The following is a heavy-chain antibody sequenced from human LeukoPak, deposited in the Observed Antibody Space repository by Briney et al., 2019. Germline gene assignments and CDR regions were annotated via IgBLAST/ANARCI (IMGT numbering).Heavy chain of an antibody. CDR2: IYTSGST. CDR3: ATWDSGRYSQIDN. D-gene: IGHD1-26*01. J-gene: IGHJ4*02. Sequence: SQTLSLTCTVSGGSISSGSYYWSWIRQPAGKGLEWIGRIYTSGSTNYNPSLKSRVTISVDTSKNQFSLKLRSVTAADTAVYYCATWDSGRYSQIDNWGQGTLVTVSS. V-gene: IGHV4-61*02. CDR1: GGSISSGSYY.